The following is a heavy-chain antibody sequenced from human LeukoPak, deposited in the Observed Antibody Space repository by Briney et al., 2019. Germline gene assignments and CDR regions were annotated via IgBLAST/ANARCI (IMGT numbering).Heavy chain of an antibody. Sequence: GGSLRLSCAASGFTFDDYAMHWVRQAPGKGLEWVSGISWNSGSIGYADSVKGRFTISRDNAKNSLYLQMNSLRAEDTALYYCAKDASSSWYTPLFDYWGQGTLVTVSS. CDR3: AKDASSSWYTPLFDY. CDR2: ISWNSGSI. D-gene: IGHD6-13*01. CDR1: GFTFDDYA. J-gene: IGHJ4*02. V-gene: IGHV3-9*01.